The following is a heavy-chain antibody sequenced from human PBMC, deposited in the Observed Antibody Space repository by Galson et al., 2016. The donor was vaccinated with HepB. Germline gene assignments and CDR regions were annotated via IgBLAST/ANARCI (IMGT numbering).Heavy chain of an antibody. CDR1: GYNFATYW. Sequence: QSGAEVKKPGESLKISCSTSGYNFATYWIGWVRQVSGKGLEWMGAIYPGDSDNSYRPSFQGQVTISADKSVNTTYLELTSLKASDTAIYYCARASRSYYNWFNPWGQGTLVTVSS. CDR3: ARASRSYYNWFNP. J-gene: IGHJ5*02. V-gene: IGHV5-51*01. CDR2: IYPGDSDN. D-gene: IGHD3-10*01.